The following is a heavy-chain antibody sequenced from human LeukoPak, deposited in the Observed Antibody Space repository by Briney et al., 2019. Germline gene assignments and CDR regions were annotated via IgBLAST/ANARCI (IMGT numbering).Heavy chain of an antibody. V-gene: IGHV4-59*02. Sequence: SETLSLTCTVSGGSVSNHYWNWIRQPPGKGLEWIGYIYNSGSTNYNPSLKSRLIISVDTSKNQFSLKLSSVAAADTAVYYCARASGNWRVDYWGQGTLVTVSS. CDR3: ARASGNWRVDY. CDR2: IYNSGST. D-gene: IGHD1-1*01. J-gene: IGHJ4*02. CDR1: GGSVSNHY.